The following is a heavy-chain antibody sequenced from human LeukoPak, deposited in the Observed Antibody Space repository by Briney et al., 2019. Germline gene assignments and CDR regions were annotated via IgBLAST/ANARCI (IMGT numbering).Heavy chain of an antibody. J-gene: IGHJ3*02. D-gene: IGHD4-17*01. V-gene: IGHV3-15*01. Sequence: GGSLRLSCAVSGVTLSDAWMNWVRQAPGKGLEWVGRIKSQADGGTIEYAPPVSGGFTISRDDSENTLLLQMNSLRTEDTALYFCATDHGEVRVSGVHNVFDMWGHGTMVTVSS. CDR1: GVTLSDAW. CDR3: ATDHGEVRVSGVHNVFDM. CDR2: IKSQADGGTI.